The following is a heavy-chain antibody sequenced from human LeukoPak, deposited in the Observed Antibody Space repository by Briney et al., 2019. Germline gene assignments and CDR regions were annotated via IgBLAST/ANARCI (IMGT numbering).Heavy chain of an antibody. D-gene: IGHD3-22*01. J-gene: IGHJ4*02. V-gene: IGHV3-9*01. CDR2: ISWNSGSI. CDR3: AKTPRHYYDSSGYYSTYFDY. Sequence: GGSLRLSCAGSGFTVNINHMSWVRQAPGKGLEWVSGISWNSGSIGYADSVKGRFTISRDNAKNSLYLQMNSLRAEDTALYYCAKTPRHYYDSSGYYSTYFDYWGQGTLVTVSS. CDR1: GFTVNINH.